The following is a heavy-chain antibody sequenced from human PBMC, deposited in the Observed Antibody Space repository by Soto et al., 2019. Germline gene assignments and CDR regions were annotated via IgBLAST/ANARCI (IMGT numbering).Heavy chain of an antibody. V-gene: IGHV4-39*01. Sequence: KPSETLSLTCTVSGGSISSSSYYWGWIRQPPGKGLEWIGSIYYSGSTYYNPSLKSRVTISVDTSKNQFSLKLSSVTAADTAVYYCARRNGTTGAFDIWGQGTMVTVSS. CDR3: ARRNGTTGAFDI. CDR2: IYYSGST. CDR1: GGSISSSSYY. D-gene: IGHD1-1*01. J-gene: IGHJ3*02.